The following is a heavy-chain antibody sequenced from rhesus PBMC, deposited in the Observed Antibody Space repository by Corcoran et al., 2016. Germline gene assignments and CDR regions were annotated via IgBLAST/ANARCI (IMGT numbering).Heavy chain of an antibody. J-gene: IGHJ6*01. CDR3: SKKSPVAGFGLDS. CDR2: IRNKVNVGTP. Sequence: EVRLVESGGGLVQPGGYLRLSCAASGFTFSDYYISWVRQAPGKGPEWVGFIRNKVNVGTPDYAAYVKGRFTISRDDSKSVASLEMNSLKTEDTAVYYCSKKSPVAGFGLDSWGQGVVVTVSS. CDR1: GFTFSDYY. V-gene: IGHV3-116*02.